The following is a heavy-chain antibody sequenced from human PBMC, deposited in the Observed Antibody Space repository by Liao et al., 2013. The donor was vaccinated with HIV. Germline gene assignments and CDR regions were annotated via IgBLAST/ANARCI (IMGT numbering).Heavy chain of an antibody. CDR3: AKEGPCGGLFPHYSHYMEV. Sequence: QVQLHQWGAGLLKPSETLSLTCAVYGGSFSDNYWISVRQVPGKGLEWIGEINPSGNTNYSPSYKSRVAMSVDTSKXQFSLKLTSVTAADTAVYYCAKEGPCGGLFPHYSHYMEVWGNGSRSSXP. D-gene: IGHD3-16*01. J-gene: IGHJ6*03. V-gene: IGHV4-34*01. CDR2: INPSGNT. CDR1: GGSFSDNY.